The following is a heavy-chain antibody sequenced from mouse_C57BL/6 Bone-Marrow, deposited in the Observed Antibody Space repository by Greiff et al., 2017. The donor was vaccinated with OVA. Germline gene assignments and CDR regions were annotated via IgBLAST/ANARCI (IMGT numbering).Heavy chain of an antibody. J-gene: IGHJ4*01. Sequence: VQLQQSGPELVKPGASVKISCKASGYTFTDYYMNWVKQSHGKSLEWIGAINPNNGGTSYNQKFKGTATLTVDKYSSTAYMELRSLTSEDSAIYDCARWVDYDEYAMDYWGQGTSVTVSS. CDR2: INPNNGGT. CDR3: ARWVDYDEYAMDY. D-gene: IGHD2-4*01. CDR1: GYTFTDYY. V-gene: IGHV1-26*01.